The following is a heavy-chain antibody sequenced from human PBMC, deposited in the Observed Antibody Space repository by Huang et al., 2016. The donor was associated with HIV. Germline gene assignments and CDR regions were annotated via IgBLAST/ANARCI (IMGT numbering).Heavy chain of an antibody. CDR3: TRGYYYADFDH. V-gene: IGHV1-18*04. CDR1: GYSFTSYG. D-gene: IGHD3-22*01. Sequence: QLVQSGAEVKKPGASVKVSCKASGYSFTSYGISWVRQAPGQGLEWMGWISTYNGNTNYEQKLQGRVTMTTETVTSTVYMELRRLVSDDTAVYYCTRGYYYADFDHWGQGTLVTVSS. J-gene: IGHJ4*02. CDR2: ISTYNGNT.